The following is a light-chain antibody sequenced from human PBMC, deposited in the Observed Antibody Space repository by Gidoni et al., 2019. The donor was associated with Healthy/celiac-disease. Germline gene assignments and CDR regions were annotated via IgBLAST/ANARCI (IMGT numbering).Light chain of an antibody. J-gene: IGKJ4*01. CDR2: DAF. V-gene: IGKV3-11*01. Sequence: EIVLTQSPATLSLSPGERATLSCRASQSVSSYLAWYQQKPGQAPRLLIYDAFNRATGIPARFSGSGSGTDFTLTISSLEPEDFAVYYCQQRSNWRTFGGGTKVEIK. CDR3: QQRSNWRT. CDR1: QSVSSY.